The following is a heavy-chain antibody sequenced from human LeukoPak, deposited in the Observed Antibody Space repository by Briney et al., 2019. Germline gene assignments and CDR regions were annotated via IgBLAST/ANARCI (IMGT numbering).Heavy chain of an antibody. CDR3: ARDWHYYDSTTYYYYFDC. D-gene: IGHD3-22*01. J-gene: IGHJ4*02. CDR2: INQDGSES. Sequence: PGGSLRLSCAASGFAFRSYWMSWVRQAPGKGLEWVANINQDGSESHCVGSVKGRYTISRDNAKNSLFLQMNSLRAEDTAVYYCARDWHYYDSTTYYYYFDCWGQGTLVTVSS. V-gene: IGHV3-7*01. CDR1: GFAFRSYW.